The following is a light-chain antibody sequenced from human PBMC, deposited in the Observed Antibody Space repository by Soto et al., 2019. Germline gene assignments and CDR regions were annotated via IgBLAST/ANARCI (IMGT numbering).Light chain of an antibody. J-gene: IGLJ2*01. Sequence: QSALTQPASVSGSPGQSITISCTGTSSDVGGYNFVSWYQQHPGKAPELLIYEVTNRPSGVSNRFSGSKSDNTASLTISGLQAEDEADYYCSSYTTSTTLLFGAGTKLTFL. CDR2: EVT. CDR3: SSYTTSTTLL. CDR1: SSDVGGYNF. V-gene: IGLV2-14*01.